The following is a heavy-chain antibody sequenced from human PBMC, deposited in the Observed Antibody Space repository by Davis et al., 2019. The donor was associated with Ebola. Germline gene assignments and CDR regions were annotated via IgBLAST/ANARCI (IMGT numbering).Heavy chain of an antibody. J-gene: IGHJ3*01. V-gene: IGHV4-38-2*02. D-gene: IGHD2/OR15-2a*01. CDR2: IYQNGNT. CDR3: VKDTSNIWFDV. Sequence: SETLSLTCTVSGYSIISGYYWGWVRQSPGRGLEWIGSIYQNGNTYYNPSLKSRVSISVDTTKNQFSLKVDSVTAADTAMYYCVKDTSNIWFDVWGQGTLVTVSA. CDR1: GYSIISGYY.